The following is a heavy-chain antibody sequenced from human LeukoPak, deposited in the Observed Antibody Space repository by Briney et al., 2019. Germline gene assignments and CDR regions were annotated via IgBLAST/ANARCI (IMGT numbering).Heavy chain of an antibody. Sequence: SETLSLTCTVSGGAINSGDYYWSWIRQPPGKGLEWIGYIYHSGSTYYNPSLKSRLTISIDTSKNQFSLKLSSVTAAETAVYYCARDYLCSGGSCYFDYWRQGTLVTVSS. V-gene: IGHV4-30-4*01. D-gene: IGHD2-15*01. CDR2: IYHSGST. J-gene: IGHJ4*02. CDR3: ARDYLCSGGSCYFDY. CDR1: GGAINSGDYY.